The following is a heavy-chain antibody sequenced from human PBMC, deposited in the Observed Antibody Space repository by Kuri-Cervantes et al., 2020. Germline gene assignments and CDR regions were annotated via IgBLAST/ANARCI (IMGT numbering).Heavy chain of an antibody. CDR2: IFSNDEK. CDR3: AHRGGNFWTGYSFDY. CDR1: GFSLSNARMG. V-gene: IGHV2-26*01. D-gene: IGHD4-23*01. Sequence: SGPTLVKPTETLTLTCTVSGFSLSNARMGVSWIRQPPGKALEWLAHIFSNDEKSYSTSLKSRLTISKDTSKSQVVLTMTNMDPVDTATYYCAHRGGNFWTGYSFDYWGQGTLVTVSS. J-gene: IGHJ4*02.